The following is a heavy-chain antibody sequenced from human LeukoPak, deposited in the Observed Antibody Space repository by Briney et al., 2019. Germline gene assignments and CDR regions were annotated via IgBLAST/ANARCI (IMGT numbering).Heavy chain of an antibody. CDR3: ARGREWLEEYFQH. D-gene: IGHD6-19*01. J-gene: IGHJ1*01. CDR2: INPNSGGT. CDR1: GFTFTAYH. V-gene: IGHV1-2*02. Sequence: ASVKVSCKASGFTFTAYHMHWVRLAPGQGLEWMGWINPNSGGTNYAQKFQGRVTMTRDTSISTAYMELSGLRSDDTAVYYCARGREWLEEYFQHWGQGTLVTVSS.